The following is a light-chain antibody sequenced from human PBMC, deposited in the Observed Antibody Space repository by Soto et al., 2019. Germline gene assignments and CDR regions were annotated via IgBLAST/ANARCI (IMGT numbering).Light chain of an antibody. CDR2: DAS. CDR1: QSISSW. J-gene: IGKJ2*01. Sequence: YTMSASVGDRVTITCLSSQSISSWLAWYQQKPGKAPKLLIYDASSLESGVPSRFSGSGSGTEFTLTICSLQPDDFATDSCPVYKSYVWPFG. CDR3: PVYKSYVWP. V-gene: IGKV1-5*01.